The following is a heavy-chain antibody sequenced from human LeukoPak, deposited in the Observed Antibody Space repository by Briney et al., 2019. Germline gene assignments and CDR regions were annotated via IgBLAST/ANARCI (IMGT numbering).Heavy chain of an antibody. D-gene: IGHD1-14*01. Sequence: ASVKVSCKASGYTFTGFYIHWVRQAPGQGLEWMGWINPNSGGTNYAQKFQDRVTMTRDTSISTAYMELSSLKSDDTAAYYCARPLTTSGWYFDLWGRGTLVTVSS. CDR1: GYTFTGFY. J-gene: IGHJ2*01. V-gene: IGHV1-2*02. CDR3: ARPLTTSGWYFDL. CDR2: INPNSGGT.